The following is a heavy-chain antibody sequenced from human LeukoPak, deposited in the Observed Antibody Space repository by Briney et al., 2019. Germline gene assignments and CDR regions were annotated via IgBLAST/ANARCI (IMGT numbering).Heavy chain of an antibody. CDR2: ISSSSSYI. D-gene: IGHD1-26*01. CDR1: GFTLSSYA. CDR3: AKGHGWEASYYYYYMDV. V-gene: IGHV3-21*01. J-gene: IGHJ6*03. Sequence: PGGSLRLSCAASGFTLSSYAMSWVRQAPGKGLEWVSSISSSSSYIYYADSVKGRFTISRDNAKNSLYLQMNSLRAEDTAVYYCAKGHGWEASYYYYYMDVWGKGTTVTISS.